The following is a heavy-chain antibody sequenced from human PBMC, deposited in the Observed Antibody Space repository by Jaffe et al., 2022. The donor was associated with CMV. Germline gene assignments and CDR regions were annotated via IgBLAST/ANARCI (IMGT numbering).Heavy chain of an antibody. J-gene: IGHJ3*02. D-gene: IGHD3-10*01. CDR3: ARGYRRAHYYGSGSYYKNLTPDAFDI. CDR1: GGSFSGYY. CDR2: INHSGST. Sequence: QVQLQQWGAGLLKPSETLSLTCAVYGGSFSGYYWSWIRQPPGKGLEWIGEINHSGSTNYNPSLKSRVTISVDTSKNQFSLKLSSVTAADTAVYYCARGYRRAHYYGSGSYYKNLTPDAFDIWGQGTMVTVSS. V-gene: IGHV4-34*01.